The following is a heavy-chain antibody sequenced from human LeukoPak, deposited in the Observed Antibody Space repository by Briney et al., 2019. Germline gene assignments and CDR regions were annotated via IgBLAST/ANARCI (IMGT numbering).Heavy chain of an antibody. J-gene: IGHJ4*02. CDR2: ISGSGGST. D-gene: IGHD6-13*01. CDR3: AKDVAAAGTFRAFDY. Sequence: GGSLRLSCAASGFTFSRYWMHWVRQAPGKGLEWVSTISGSGGSTFYADSVKGRFTISRDNSKNTLYLQVNSLRAEDSAIYYCAKDVAAAGTFRAFDYWGQGTLVTVSS. V-gene: IGHV3-23*01. CDR1: GFTFSRYW.